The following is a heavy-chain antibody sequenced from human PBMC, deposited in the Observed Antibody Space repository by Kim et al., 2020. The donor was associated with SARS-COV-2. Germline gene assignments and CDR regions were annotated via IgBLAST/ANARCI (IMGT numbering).Heavy chain of an antibody. V-gene: IGHV3-9*01. CDR1: GFTFDDYA. J-gene: IGHJ2*01. CDR3: AKDISLTTVTTMFDL. D-gene: IGHD4-17*01. CDR2: ISWNSGSI. Sequence: GGSLRLSCAASGFTFDDYAMHWVRQAPGKGLEWVSGISWNSGSIGYADSVKGRFTISRDNAKNSLYLQMNSLRAEDTALYYCAKDISLTTVTTMFDLWGRGTLVTVSS.